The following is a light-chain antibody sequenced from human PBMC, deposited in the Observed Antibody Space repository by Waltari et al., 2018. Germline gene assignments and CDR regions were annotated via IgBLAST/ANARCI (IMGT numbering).Light chain of an antibody. CDR3: QQLKRYPLT. V-gene: IGKV1-9*01. CDR2: AAS. CDR1: QGISCY. Sequence: DIQLTQSPSFLSASVGDRVTITCRASQGISCYLAWYQQKPGKAPKLLIYAASTLQSGVPSRCSGSGSGTEFTLTISSLQPEDFATYYCQQLKRYPLTFGGGTKVEIK. J-gene: IGKJ4*01.